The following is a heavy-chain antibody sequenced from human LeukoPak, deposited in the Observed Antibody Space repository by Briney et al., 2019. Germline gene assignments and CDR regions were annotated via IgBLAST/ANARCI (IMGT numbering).Heavy chain of an antibody. V-gene: IGHV3-23*01. J-gene: IGHJ4*02. CDR1: GFSFNNYA. D-gene: IGHD5-12*01. CDR2: IIGSSGST. Sequence: GGSLRLSCVASGFSFNNYAMNWVRQAPGKGLEWVSLIIGSSGSTFYADSVKGRFTMSRDKSKNTLYLQMNSLRAEDTAVYYCAKGAYDYIEIAYFDYWGQGSLVTVSS. CDR3: AKGAYDYIEIAYFDY.